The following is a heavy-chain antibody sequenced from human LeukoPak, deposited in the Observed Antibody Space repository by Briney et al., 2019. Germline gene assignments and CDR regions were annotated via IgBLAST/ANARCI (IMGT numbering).Heavy chain of an antibody. J-gene: IGHJ6*03. Sequence: SETLSLTCTVSGGSISSYYWNWIRQPPGKGLEWIGYTYYSGTTNYNPSLKSRVSMSVDTSKNQFSLKLSSVTAADTAVYYCARDKGSSFPKVGKPPHYMDVWGKGTTVTISS. CDR1: GGSISSYY. CDR2: TYYSGTT. V-gene: IGHV4-59*01. CDR3: ARDKGSSFPKVGKPPHYMDV. D-gene: IGHD6-13*01.